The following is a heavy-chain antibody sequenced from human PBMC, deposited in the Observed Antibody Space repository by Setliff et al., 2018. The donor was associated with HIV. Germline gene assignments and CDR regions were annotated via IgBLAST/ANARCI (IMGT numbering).Heavy chain of an antibody. CDR3: ARGRYYEFWYSYLDY. Sequence: GGSLRLSCAVSGIIFSDYTMHWVRQAPGKGLEGVAVISHDGNKKYYADSVKGRFTISRDNYKNTLFLQMNSLRSADTVTYYCARGRYYEFWYSYLDYWGQGTLVTVSS. CDR1: GIIFSDYT. D-gene: IGHD3-3*01. V-gene: IGHV3-30*04. J-gene: IGHJ4*02. CDR2: ISHDGNKK.